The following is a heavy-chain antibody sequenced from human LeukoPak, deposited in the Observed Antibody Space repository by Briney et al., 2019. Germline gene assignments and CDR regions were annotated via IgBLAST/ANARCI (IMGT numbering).Heavy chain of an antibody. CDR3: VKDIQLST. Sequence: GGSLRLSCAAAGFNFITAAMTWVRQAPGKGLEWVSLIGSSGGSTYYADSVKGRFTISRDNSNHTLSLQMNSLRVEDTAIYYCVKDIQLSTWGLGTMVTVSS. V-gene: IGHV3-23*01. CDR2: IGSSGGST. J-gene: IGHJ3*01. CDR1: GFNFITAA. D-gene: IGHD5-24*01.